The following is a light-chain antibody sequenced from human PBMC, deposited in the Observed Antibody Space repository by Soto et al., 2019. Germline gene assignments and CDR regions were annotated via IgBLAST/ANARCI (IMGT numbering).Light chain of an antibody. V-gene: IGKV3-20*01. Sequence: EIVMTQAPATVSVSAGEIATLSGRASQSVSSTHSAWYQHKPGQAPRLIISGGYNRASGIPDRLSGTGSGRDFTITTSRLAPEDLAVYDCQEYGSFVWTIGQG. CDR3: QEYGSFVWT. CDR1: QSVSSTH. CDR2: GGY. J-gene: IGKJ1*01.